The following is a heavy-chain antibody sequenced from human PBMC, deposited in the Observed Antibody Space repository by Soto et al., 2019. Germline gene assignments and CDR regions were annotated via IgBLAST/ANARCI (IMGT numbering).Heavy chain of an antibody. V-gene: IGHV2-26*01. CDR1: GFSLSNARMG. CDR2: SFSNDEK. J-gene: IGHJ4*02. D-gene: IGHD6-13*01. Sequence: SGPTLVNPTETLTLTCTVSGFSLSNARMGVSWIRQPPEKALEWLAHSFSNDEKSYSTSLKSRLTISKDTSKSQVVLTMTNMDSVDTATYYCARHGECGSCWYPLFDYWGQGTLVTVSS. CDR3: ARHGECGSCWYPLFDY.